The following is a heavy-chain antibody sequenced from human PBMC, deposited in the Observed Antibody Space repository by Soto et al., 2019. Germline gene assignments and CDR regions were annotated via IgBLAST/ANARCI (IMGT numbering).Heavy chain of an antibody. CDR1: GYTFSNYG. CDR2: INAGNGNT. D-gene: IGHD2-21*02. Sequence: GASVKVSCKASGYTFSNYGIHWVRQAPGQRLDWMGLINAGNGNTKYSQKFQGRVTLTRDTSASTAYMELSSLRSEDTAVYYCASEYCGGDCYSAARYGMDVWGQGTTVTVSS. J-gene: IGHJ6*02. V-gene: IGHV1-3*01. CDR3: ASEYCGGDCYSAARYGMDV.